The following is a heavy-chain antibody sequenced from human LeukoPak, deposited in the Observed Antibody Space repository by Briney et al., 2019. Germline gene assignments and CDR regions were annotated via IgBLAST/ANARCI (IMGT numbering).Heavy chain of an antibody. CDR2: INQSGST. D-gene: IGHD3-10*01. CDR1: GGSFSGYY. Sequence: SETLSLTCAVYGGSFSGYYWSWIRQPPGKGLEWIGEINQSGSTNYNPSLKSRVTISVDTSKNQFSLKLSSVTAADTAVYYCARRTGYYGSGSYYQPYNWFDPWGQGTLVTVSS. V-gene: IGHV4-34*01. J-gene: IGHJ5*02. CDR3: ARRTGYYGSGSYYQPYNWFDP.